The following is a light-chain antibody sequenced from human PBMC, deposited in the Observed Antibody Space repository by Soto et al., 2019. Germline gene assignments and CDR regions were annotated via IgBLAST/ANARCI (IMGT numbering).Light chain of an antibody. CDR2: GAS. CDR1: QSVSSN. CDR3: QQYNNWPPAT. Sequence: ESVLTQSPGTLPLSPGERATLSCRASQSVSSNYLAWYQQKPGQAPRLLIYGASTRATGIPARFSGSGSGTEFTLTISSLQSEDFAVYYCQQYNNWPPATFGQGTKVDIK. V-gene: IGKV3-15*01. J-gene: IGKJ1*01.